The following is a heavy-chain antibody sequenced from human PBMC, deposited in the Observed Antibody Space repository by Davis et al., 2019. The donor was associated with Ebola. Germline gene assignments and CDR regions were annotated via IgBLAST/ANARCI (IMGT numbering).Heavy chain of an antibody. V-gene: IGHV1-69*04. Sequence: SVKVSCKASGYTFTSYGISWVRQAPGQGLEWMGRIIPILGIANYAQKFQGRVTITADKSTSTAYMELSSLRSEDTAVYYCARTYYYDSSGSGWFDPWGQGTLVTVSS. CDR1: GYTFTSYG. D-gene: IGHD3-22*01. J-gene: IGHJ5*02. CDR3: ARTYYYDSSGSGWFDP. CDR2: IIPILGIA.